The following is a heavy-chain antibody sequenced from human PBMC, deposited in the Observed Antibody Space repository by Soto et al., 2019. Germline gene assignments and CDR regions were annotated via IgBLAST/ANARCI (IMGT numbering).Heavy chain of an antibody. CDR2: ISSSSSYI. J-gene: IGHJ4*02. CDR3: AREVIAVAGYYFDY. D-gene: IGHD6-19*01. Sequence: EVQLVESGGGLVKPGGSLRLSCAASGFTFSSYSMNWVRQAPGKGLEWVSSISSSSSYIYYADSVKGRFTISRDNAKNSRYLQMNSLRVEDTAVYYCAREVIAVAGYYFDYWGQGTLVTVSS. CDR1: GFTFSSYS. V-gene: IGHV3-21*01.